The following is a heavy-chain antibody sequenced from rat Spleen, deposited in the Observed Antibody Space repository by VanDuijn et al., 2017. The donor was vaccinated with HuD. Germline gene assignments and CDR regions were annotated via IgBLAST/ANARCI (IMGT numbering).Heavy chain of an antibody. CDR3: ARRGTTEGIVSYFDY. CDR2: ITNASGRT. D-gene: IGHD1-11*01. J-gene: IGHJ2*01. Sequence: EVQLVESGGGLVQPGRSLKLSCAASGFTFNNYWMTWIRQAPGKGLEWVASITNASGRTYYPDSVKGRFTVSRDIAKSTLYLHMNDLRSEDTATYYCARRGTTEGIVSYFDYWGQGVMVTVSS. CDR1: GFTFNNYW. V-gene: IGHV5-31*01.